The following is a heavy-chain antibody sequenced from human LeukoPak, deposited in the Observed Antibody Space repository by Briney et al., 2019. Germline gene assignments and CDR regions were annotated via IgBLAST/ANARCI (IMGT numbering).Heavy chain of an antibody. CDR1: GFTFSNYN. Sequence: GGSLRLSCAASGFTFSNYNTNWGRRAPEEGLEWVSYISSSSSTVYYADSVKGRFTISRDNAKNSLYLQMNRPRDADTSVYYCEKGSSAFGRIFDYWGQGTLVTVSS. V-gene: IGHV3-48*02. CDR2: ISSSSSTV. CDR3: EKGSSAFGRIFDY. D-gene: IGHD1-14*01. J-gene: IGHJ4*02.